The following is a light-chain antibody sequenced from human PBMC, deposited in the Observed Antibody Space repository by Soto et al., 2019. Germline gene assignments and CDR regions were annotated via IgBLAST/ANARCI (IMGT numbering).Light chain of an antibody. V-gene: IGKV1-5*01. CDR1: QIISNW. J-gene: IGKJ2*01. Sequence: DIQMTQSPSTLSASVGDRATITCRASQIISNWLAWYQQKPGKAPKLLIYGASSLQPGVPSRFSGSGSGTEFTLSISSLQPDDFATYYCQQYDSYPHTFGQGTKVDIK. CDR2: GAS. CDR3: QQYDSYPHT.